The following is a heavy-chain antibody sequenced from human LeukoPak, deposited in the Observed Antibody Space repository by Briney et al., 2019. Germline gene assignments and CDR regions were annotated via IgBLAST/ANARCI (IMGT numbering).Heavy chain of an antibody. J-gene: IGHJ4*02. D-gene: IGHD4-17*01. CDR3: AKDRQYGDYEAIDY. Sequence: GGSLRLSCAASGLTFSSYGMHWVRQAPGKGLEWVAFIRYDGSNKYYADSVKGRFTISRDNSKNTLYLQMNSLRAEDTAVYYCAKDRQYGDYEAIDYWGQGTLVTVSS. V-gene: IGHV3-30*02. CDR2: IRYDGSNK. CDR1: GLTFSSYG.